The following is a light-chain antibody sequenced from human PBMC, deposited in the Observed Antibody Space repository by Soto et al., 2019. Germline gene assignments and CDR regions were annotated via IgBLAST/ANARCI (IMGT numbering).Light chain of an antibody. Sequence: DIVMTQSPLSLPVTPGEPASISCRSSQSLLHSNGYSFLDWYVQKPGQSPQLLIYLASNRASGVPDRFSGSGSGTDFTLQISREEAEDVGVYFCMQALQSPLFGQGTKLEI. V-gene: IGKV2-28*01. CDR1: QSLLHSNGYSF. J-gene: IGKJ2*01. CDR2: LAS. CDR3: MQALQSPL.